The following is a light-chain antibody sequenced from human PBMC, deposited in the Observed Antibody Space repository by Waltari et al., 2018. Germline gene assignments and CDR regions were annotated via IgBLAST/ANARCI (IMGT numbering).Light chain of an antibody. J-gene: IGKJ4*01. CDR1: QTINKY. CDR3: QQSDSLPLT. Sequence: DIQMTQSPSSLSASVGDRVTITCRASQTINKYLNWYQQKTGQAPKVLISVVPYLHTGVPSRFSGSGSGTDFTLTISSLQPEDFATYYCQQSDSLPLTFGGGTKVEIK. CDR2: VVP. V-gene: IGKV1-39*01.